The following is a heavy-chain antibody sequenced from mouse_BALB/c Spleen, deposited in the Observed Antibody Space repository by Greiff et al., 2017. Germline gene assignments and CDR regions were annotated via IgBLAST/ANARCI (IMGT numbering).Heavy chain of an antibody. CDR2: ISDGGSYT. D-gene: IGHD3-1*01. Sequence: EVKLVESGGGLVKPGGSLKLSCAASGFTFSDYYMYWVRQTPEKRLEWVATISDGGSYTYYPDSVKGRFTISRDNAKNNLYLQMSSLKSEDTAMYYCARRGSGYVFDYWGQGTTLTVSS. CDR1: GFTFSDYY. CDR3: ARRGSGYVFDY. J-gene: IGHJ2*01. V-gene: IGHV5-4*02.